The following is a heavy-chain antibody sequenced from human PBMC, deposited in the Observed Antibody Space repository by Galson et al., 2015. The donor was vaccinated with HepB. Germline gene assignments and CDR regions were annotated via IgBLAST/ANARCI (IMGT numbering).Heavy chain of an antibody. V-gene: IGHV3-49*03. J-gene: IGHJ6*02. CDR2: IRSKAYGGTT. CDR1: GFTFGDYA. D-gene: IGHD4-17*01. CDR3: TREPQHGRGYGDYYYYGMDV. Sequence: SLRLSCAASGFTFGDYATSWFRQAPGKGLEWVGFIRSKAYGGTTEYAASVKGRFTISRDDSKSIAYLQMNSLKTEDTAVYYCTREPQHGRGYGDYYYYGMDVWGQGTTVTVSS.